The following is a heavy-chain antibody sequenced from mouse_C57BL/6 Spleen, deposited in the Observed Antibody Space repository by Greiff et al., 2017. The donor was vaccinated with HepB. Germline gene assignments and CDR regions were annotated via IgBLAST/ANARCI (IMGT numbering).Heavy chain of an antibody. CDR3: TRSGIYDGYSGWFAD. V-gene: IGHV1-64*01. Sequence: QVQLQQPGAELVKPGASVKLSCKASGYTFTSYWMHWVKQRPGQGLEWIGMIHPNSGSTNYNEKFKSKATLTVDKSSSTAYMQLSSLTSEDSAVYYCTRSGIYDGYSGWFADWGQGTLVTVSA. CDR1: GYTFTSYW. CDR2: IHPNSGST. D-gene: IGHD2-3*01. J-gene: IGHJ3*01.